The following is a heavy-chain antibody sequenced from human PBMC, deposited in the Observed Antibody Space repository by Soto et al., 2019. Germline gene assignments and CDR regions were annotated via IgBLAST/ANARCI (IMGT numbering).Heavy chain of an antibody. CDR3: ARQPTGYPNWFDA. Sequence: SETLSLTCTVSGGSVTSSTSSWAWVRQPPGKGLHWIGTIFYGHGTYYNPSLESRVTISLDTSKNQFSLKLTSVTAADTAVYYCARQPTGYPNWFDAWGQGILVTVSS. CDR1: GGSVTSSTSS. V-gene: IGHV4-39*01. D-gene: IGHD3-9*01. CDR2: IFYGHGT. J-gene: IGHJ5*02.